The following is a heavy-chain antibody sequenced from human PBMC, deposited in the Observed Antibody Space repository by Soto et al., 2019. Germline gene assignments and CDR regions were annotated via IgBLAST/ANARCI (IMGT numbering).Heavy chain of an antibody. CDR1: GFTFSSYA. D-gene: IGHD1-26*01. J-gene: IGHJ6*02. CDR2: ISYGGSNK. Sequence: TGGSLRLSCAASGFTFSSYAMHWVRQAPGKGLEWVAVISYGGSNKYYADSLKGRFTISRDNSKNTLYLQMNSLRADDTAVYYCARDVESGSSQYYYYYYGMDVWGQGTTVTVSS. V-gene: IGHV3-30-3*01. CDR3: ARDVESGSSQYYYYYYGMDV.